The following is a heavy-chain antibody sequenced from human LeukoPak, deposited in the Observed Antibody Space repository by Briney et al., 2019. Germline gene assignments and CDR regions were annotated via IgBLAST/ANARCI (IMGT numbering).Heavy chain of an antibody. CDR2: ITSYNGNT. CDR3: ARAGAAAGTPFDY. J-gene: IGHJ4*02. CDR1: GYTFSSYG. V-gene: IGHV1-18*01. D-gene: IGHD6-13*01. Sequence: ASVKVSCKASGYTFSSYGIGWVRQAPGQGLEWMGWITSYNGNTKYAQQLQGRVTVTTDTSTGTAYMELRSLRSDDTAVYYCARAGAAAGTPFDYWGQGTLVTVSS.